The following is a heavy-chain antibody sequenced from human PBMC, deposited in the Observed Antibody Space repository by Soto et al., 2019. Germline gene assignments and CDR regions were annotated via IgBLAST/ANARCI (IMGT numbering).Heavy chain of an antibody. J-gene: IGHJ6*02. D-gene: IGHD2-15*01. CDR1: GFTFSNAW. Sequence: PGGSLRLSCAASGFTFSNAWMNWVRQAPGKGLEWVGRIKSKTDGGTTDYAAPVKGRFTISRDDSKNTLYLQMNSLKTEDTAVYYCTTPLYCSGGSCYDYYYYGMDVWGQGTTVTVSS. V-gene: IGHV3-15*07. CDR3: TTPLYCSGGSCYDYYYYGMDV. CDR2: IKSKTDGGTT.